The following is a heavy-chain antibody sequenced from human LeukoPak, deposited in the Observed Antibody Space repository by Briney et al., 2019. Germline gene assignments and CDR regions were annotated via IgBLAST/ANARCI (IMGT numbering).Heavy chain of an antibody. CDR3: ASHIAVAIDAFDI. J-gene: IGHJ3*02. V-gene: IGHV5-51*01. CDR1: GYTFTSYW. D-gene: IGHD6-19*01. Sequence: GESLKISRKGSGYTFTSYWIGWVRQMPGKGLEWMGIIYPYDSDTRYSPSFQGQVTISADKSISTAYLQWSSLKASDTAMYYCASHIAVAIDAFDIWGQGTMVTVSS. CDR2: IYPYDSDT.